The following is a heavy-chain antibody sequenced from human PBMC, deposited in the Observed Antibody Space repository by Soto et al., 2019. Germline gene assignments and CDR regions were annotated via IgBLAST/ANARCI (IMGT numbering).Heavy chain of an antibody. CDR2: INHSGST. V-gene: IGHV4-34*01. CDR1: GGSFSGYY. CDR3: ARGAIAARPVVDY. Sequence: PSETLSLTCAVYGGSFSGYYWSWIRQPPGKGLEWIGEINHSGSTNYNPSLKSRVTISVDTSKNQFSLKLSSVTAADTAVYYCARGAIAARPVVDYWGQGTLVTVSS. J-gene: IGHJ4*02. D-gene: IGHD6-6*01.